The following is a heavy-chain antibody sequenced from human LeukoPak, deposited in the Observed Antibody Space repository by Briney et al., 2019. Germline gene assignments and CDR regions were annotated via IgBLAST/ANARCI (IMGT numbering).Heavy chain of an antibody. CDR3: AREGGFYRPLDY. D-gene: IGHD3-3*01. CDR1: GGSVINTNW. Sequence: SETLSLTCGVSGGSVINTNWWTWVRQPPGKGLEWIGEVHLDGRTNYNPSLESRLTMSVDVSENQVSLKLTSVTAADTADYYCAREGGFYRPLDYSGQGTLVTVSS. V-gene: IGHV4-4*02. CDR2: VHLDGRT. J-gene: IGHJ4*02.